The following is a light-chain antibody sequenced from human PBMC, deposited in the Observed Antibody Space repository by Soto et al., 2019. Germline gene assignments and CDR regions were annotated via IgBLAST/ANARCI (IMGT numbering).Light chain of an antibody. CDR1: QSVSSSY. Sequence: EIALTQSPGTLSLSPGKRAPLSCRASQSVSSSYLAWYQQKPGQAPRLLIYGASSRATGIPDRFSGSGSGTDFTLTISRLEPDDSATYYCQQYNSLYTFGQGTKVDNK. CDR2: GAS. V-gene: IGKV3-20*01. CDR3: QQYNSLYT. J-gene: IGKJ2*01.